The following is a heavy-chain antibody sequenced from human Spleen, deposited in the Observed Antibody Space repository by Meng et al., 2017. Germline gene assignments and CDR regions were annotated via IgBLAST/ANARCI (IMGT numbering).Heavy chain of an antibody. D-gene: IGHD3-10*01. Sequence: ASVKVSCKTSGYTFTNYGVSWVRQAPGQGLEWVGWISGYNGNTNYARKLQDRVTMTTDTSTSTAYMELRSLRSDDTAVYYCARYKGLYGSGSYYNWLRGYPGPFDYWGQGTLVTVSS. V-gene: IGHV1-18*01. CDR3: ARYKGLYGSGSYYNWLRGYPGPFDY. CDR2: ISGYNGNT. J-gene: IGHJ4*02. CDR1: GYTFTNYG.